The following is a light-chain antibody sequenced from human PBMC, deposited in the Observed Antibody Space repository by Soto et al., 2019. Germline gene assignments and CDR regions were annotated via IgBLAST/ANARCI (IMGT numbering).Light chain of an antibody. V-gene: IGKV1-12*01. Sequence: DIQMTQSPSFVSASVGDRVTITCRATQGISSWLAWYQQKPGKAPKLLINTASNLESGVPARFSGSGSGTDFTLTISSLQPEDSATYYCQQAHSSPLTFGGGTKVEIK. CDR2: TAS. CDR3: QQAHSSPLT. J-gene: IGKJ4*01. CDR1: QGISSW.